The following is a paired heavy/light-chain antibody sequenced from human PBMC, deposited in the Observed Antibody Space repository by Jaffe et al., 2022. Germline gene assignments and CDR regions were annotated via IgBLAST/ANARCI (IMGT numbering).Light chain of an antibody. Sequence: QSVLTQPPSVSAAPGQKVTISCSGSSSNIGNNYVSWYQQLPGTAPKLLIYENNKRPSGIPDRFSGSKSGTSATLGITGLQTGDEADYYCGTWDSSLSVLFGGGTKLTVL. CDR1: SSNIGNNY. CDR3: GTWDSSLSVL. J-gene: IGLJ2*01. CDR2: ENN. V-gene: IGLV1-51*02.
Heavy chain of an antibody. Sequence: QVQLQQWGAGLLKPSETLSLTCAVYGGSFSGYYWSWIRQPPGKGLEWIGEINHSGSTNYNPSLKSRVTISVDTSKNQFSLKLSSVTAADTAVYYCARGRWGYCTGGVCYPTGTNMDVWGKGTTVTVSS. J-gene: IGHJ6*03. V-gene: IGHV4-34*01. D-gene: IGHD2-8*02. CDR1: GGSFSGYY. CDR3: ARGRWGYCTGGVCYPTGTNMDV. CDR2: INHSGST.